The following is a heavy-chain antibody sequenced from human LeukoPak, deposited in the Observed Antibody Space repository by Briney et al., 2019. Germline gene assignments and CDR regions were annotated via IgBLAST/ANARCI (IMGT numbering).Heavy chain of an antibody. D-gene: IGHD4-17*01. V-gene: IGHV4-61*02. CDR1: GLSISSGSYY. J-gene: IGHJ4*02. CDR2: IYTSGST. CDR3: AGLSVTTYYFDY. Sequence: PSQTLSLTCTVSGLSISSGSYYWRWLRQPAGKGLEWIGRIYTSGSTNYNPSLKSRFTISVDTSKNQSSLKLSSVTAADTAVYYCAGLSVTTYYFDYWGQGTLVTVSS.